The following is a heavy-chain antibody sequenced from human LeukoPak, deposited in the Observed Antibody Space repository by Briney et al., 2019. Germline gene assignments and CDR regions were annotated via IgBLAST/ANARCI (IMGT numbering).Heavy chain of an antibody. Sequence: SETLSLTCAVSGGSISSDHWWSWVRQPRGKGLEWIGEINHSGSTNYNPSLKSRVTISVDTSKNQFSLMLSSVTAADTAVYYCAAPYFDLWGRGTPVTVSS. CDR1: GGSISSDHW. CDR2: INHSGST. V-gene: IGHV4-4*02. J-gene: IGHJ2*01. CDR3: AAPYFDL.